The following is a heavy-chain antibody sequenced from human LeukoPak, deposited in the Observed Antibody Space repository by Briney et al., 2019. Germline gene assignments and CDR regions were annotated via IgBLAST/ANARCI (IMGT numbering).Heavy chain of an antibody. CDR1: GYTFTSYA. Sequence: ASVKVSCKASGYTFTSYAMNWVRQAPGQGLEWTGWINTNTGNPTYAQGFTGRFVFSLDTSVSTAYLQISSLKAEDTAVYYCARHPRGYDTNWFDPWGQGTLVTVSS. V-gene: IGHV7-4-1*02. CDR3: ARHPRGYDTNWFDP. CDR2: INTNTGNP. D-gene: IGHD5-12*01. J-gene: IGHJ5*02.